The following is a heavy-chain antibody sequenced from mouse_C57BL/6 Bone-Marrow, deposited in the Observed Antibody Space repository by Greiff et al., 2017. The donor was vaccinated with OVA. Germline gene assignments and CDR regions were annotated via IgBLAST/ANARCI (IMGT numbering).Heavy chain of an antibody. CDR2: IYPRSGNT. J-gene: IGHJ3*01. V-gene: IGHV1-81*01. D-gene: IGHD1-1*01. CDR3: ARRYYGSSYRFAY. CDR1: GYTFTSYG. Sequence: VKLMESGAELARPGASVKLSCKASGYTFTSYGISWVKQRTGQGLEWIGEIYPRSGNTYYNEKFKGKATLTADKSSSTAYMELRSLTSEDSAVDFCARRYYGSSYRFAYWGQGTLVTVSA.